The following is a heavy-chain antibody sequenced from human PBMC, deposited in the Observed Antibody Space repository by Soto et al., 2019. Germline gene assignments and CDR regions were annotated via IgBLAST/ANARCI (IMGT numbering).Heavy chain of an antibody. D-gene: IGHD2-2*01. V-gene: IGHV3-64D*06. Sequence: XGSLSRSCSASGFTFSSYAMRWVRQAPGNGLEEVSAISSNGGSTYYADSVKGRFTISRDNSKNTLYLQMSSLRAEDTAVYYCVTSRGYCSSTSCYLYYYYGMHVWRQGTTVTVSS. J-gene: IGHJ6*02. CDR1: GFTFSSYA. CDR3: VTSRGYCSSTSCYLYYYYGMHV. CDR2: ISSNGGST.